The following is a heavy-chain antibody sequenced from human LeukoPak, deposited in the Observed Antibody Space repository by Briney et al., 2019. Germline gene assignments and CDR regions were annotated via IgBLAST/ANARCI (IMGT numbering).Heavy chain of an antibody. V-gene: IGHV3-66*01. CDR1: GFTVSINY. CDR3: ARLAGGSSGPLDY. Sequence: GGSLRLSCAASGFTVSINYMSWVRQAPGKGLEWVSVINSDGSAYYADSVKGRFTISRDNSKNTLYLQINSLRAEDTAVYYCARLAGGSSGPLDYWGQGNLVTV. J-gene: IGHJ4*02. CDR2: INSDGSA. D-gene: IGHD3-22*01.